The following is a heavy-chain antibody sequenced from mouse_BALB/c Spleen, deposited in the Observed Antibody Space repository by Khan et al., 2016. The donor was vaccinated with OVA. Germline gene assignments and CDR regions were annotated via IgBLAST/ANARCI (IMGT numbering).Heavy chain of an antibody. Sequence: EVKLEESGPGLVKPSQSLSLTCTVTGYSITSDYAWNWIRQFPGNKLEWMGYISYSGRTSYTPSLKSRISITRDTSKNQFFLQLNSVTTEDTATYYCARGRAYWGQGTLVTVSA. CDR1: GYSITSDYA. J-gene: IGHJ3*01. CDR2: ISYSGRT. CDR3: ARGRAY. D-gene: IGHD3-3*01. V-gene: IGHV3-2*02.